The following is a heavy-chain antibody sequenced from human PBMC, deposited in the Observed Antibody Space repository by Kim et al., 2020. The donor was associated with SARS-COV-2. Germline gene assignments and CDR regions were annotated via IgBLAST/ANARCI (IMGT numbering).Heavy chain of an antibody. J-gene: IGHJ6*04. CDR3: ARYPLKNPVPLGYYYFYGMGV. Sequence: SETLSLTCTVSGGSISSGGYYWSWIRQHPGKGLEWIGYIYYSGSTYYNPSLKSRVTISVDTSKNQFSLKLSSVTAADTAVYYCARYPLKNPVPLGYYYFYGMGVWRRGTTLTVST. CDR1: GGSISSGGYY. V-gene: IGHV4-31*03. CDR2: IYYSGST.